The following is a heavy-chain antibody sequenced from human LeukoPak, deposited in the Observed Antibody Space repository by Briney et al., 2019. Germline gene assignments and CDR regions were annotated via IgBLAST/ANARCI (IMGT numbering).Heavy chain of an antibody. V-gene: IGHV4-39*01. CDR2: IYYSGST. Sequence: PSETLSLTCTVSGGSISSSSHYWGWIRQPPGKGLEWIGSIYYSGSTYYNPSLKSRVTISVDTSKNQFSLKLSSVTAADTAVYYCARHVGGWFDPWGQGTLVTVSS. CDR1: GGSISSSSHY. J-gene: IGHJ5*02. CDR3: ARHVGGWFDP.